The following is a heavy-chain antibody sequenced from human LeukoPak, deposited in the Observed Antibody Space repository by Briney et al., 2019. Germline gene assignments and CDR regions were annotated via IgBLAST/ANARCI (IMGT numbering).Heavy chain of an antibody. Sequence: PSQTLSLTCTVSGGSISSGDYYWSWIRQPPGKGLEWIGYIYYSGSTYYNPSLKSRVTISVDTSKNQFSLKLSSVTAADTAVYYCARGYYYGSGSKESDAFDIWGQGTMVTVSS. CDR3: ARGYYYGSGSKESDAFDI. CDR1: GGSISSGDYY. J-gene: IGHJ3*02. V-gene: IGHV4-30-4*01. CDR2: IYYSGST. D-gene: IGHD3-10*01.